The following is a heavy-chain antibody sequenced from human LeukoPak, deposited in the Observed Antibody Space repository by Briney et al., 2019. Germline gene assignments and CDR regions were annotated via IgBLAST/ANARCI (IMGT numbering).Heavy chain of an antibody. CDR1: RFSFSSYG. Sequence: PGGSLRLSCAASRFSFSSYGMHWVRQAPGKGLEWVAFVRYDGSDKYYADSVKGRFTISRDNSKNTLYLQMNSLRAEDTAIYYCAKKFTHLWFNFDYWGQGTLVTVSS. CDR2: VRYDGSDK. V-gene: IGHV3-30*02. J-gene: IGHJ4*02. D-gene: IGHD5-18*01. CDR3: AKKFTHLWFNFDY.